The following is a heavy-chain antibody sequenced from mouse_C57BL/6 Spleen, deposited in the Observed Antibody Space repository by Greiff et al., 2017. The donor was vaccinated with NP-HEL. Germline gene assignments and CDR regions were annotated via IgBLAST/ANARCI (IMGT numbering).Heavy chain of an antibody. D-gene: IGHD2-10*01. CDR2: INPNNGGT. CDR3: ARPYYGNWFAY. V-gene: IGHV1-26*01. CDR1: GYTFTDYY. Sequence: VQLQQSGPELVKPGASVKISCKASGYTFTDYYMNWVKQSHGKSLEWIGDINPNNGGTSYNQKFKGKATLTVDKSSSTAYMELRSLTSEDSAVYYCARPYYGNWFAYWGQGTLVTVSA. J-gene: IGHJ3*01.